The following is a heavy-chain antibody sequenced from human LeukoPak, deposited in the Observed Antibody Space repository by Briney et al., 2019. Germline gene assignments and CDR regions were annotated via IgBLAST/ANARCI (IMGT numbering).Heavy chain of an antibody. CDR3: VKDGGKSFSTTYDY. CDR2: ISSDGTTT. J-gene: IGHJ4*02. Sequence: PGGSLRLSCAASGFTFSNYWMRWVRQAPGKGLVWVSVISSDGTTTAYADSVKGRFTISRDNAKNTLYLQMNSLRAEDTAIYYCVKDGGKSFSTTYDYWGQGTLVTVSS. CDR1: GFTFSNYW. D-gene: IGHD2-15*01. V-gene: IGHV3-74*01.